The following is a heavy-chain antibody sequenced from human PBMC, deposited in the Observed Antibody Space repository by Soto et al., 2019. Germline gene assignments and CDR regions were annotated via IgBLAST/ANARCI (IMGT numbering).Heavy chain of an antibody. CDR2: IIPIFGTA. CDR3: ARDGGYNDGADY. J-gene: IGHJ4*02. CDR1: GGTFSSYA. Sequence: SVKVSCKASGGTFSSYAISWVRQAPGQGLEWMGGIIPIFGTANYAQKFQGRVTITADESTSTAYMELSSLRSEDTAVYYCARDGGYNDGADYWGQGTLVTVSS. D-gene: IGHD5-12*01. V-gene: IGHV1-69*13.